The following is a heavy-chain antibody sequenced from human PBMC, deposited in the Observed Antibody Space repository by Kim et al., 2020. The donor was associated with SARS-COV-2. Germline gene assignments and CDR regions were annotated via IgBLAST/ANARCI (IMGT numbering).Heavy chain of an antibody. D-gene: IGHD4-4*01. CDR1: GYTFTSYY. V-gene: IGHV1-46*01. CDR3: ARVVYSNQGFDY. J-gene: IGHJ4*02. CDR2: INPTGGST. Sequence: APVKVSCKASGYTFTSYYIHWVRQAPGQGLEWMGIINPTGGSTRSAQKFQGRVTMTRDTSTSTVYMELSSLRSEDTAVYYCARVVYSNQGFDYWGQGTLVTVSS.